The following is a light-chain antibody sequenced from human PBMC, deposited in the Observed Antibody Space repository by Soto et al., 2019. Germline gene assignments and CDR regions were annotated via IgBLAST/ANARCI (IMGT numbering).Light chain of an antibody. CDR2: DVN. J-gene: IGLJ3*02. CDR1: SSGVGGYDH. V-gene: IGLV2-14*03. CDR3: SSYTSRDTLV. Sequence: QSALTQPASVSGSPGQSITISCTGTSSGVGGYDHVSWYQQHPGKAPKLIIYDVNIRPSGVSNRFSGSKSGNTASLAVSGLQAEDEADYYCSSYTSRDTLVFGGGTKLTVL.